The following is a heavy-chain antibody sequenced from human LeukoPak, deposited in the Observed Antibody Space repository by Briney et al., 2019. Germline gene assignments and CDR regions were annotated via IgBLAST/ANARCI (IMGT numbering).Heavy chain of an antibody. V-gene: IGHV3-15*01. J-gene: IGHJ4*02. CDR3: TTDSDYSGSLAY. Sequence: GGSLRLSCAASGFTFSNAWMSWVRQAPGNGPEWVGRIKSKTDGGTTDYAAPVKGRFTISRDDSKNTLYLQMNSLKTEDTAVYYCTTDSDYSGSLAYWGQGTLVTVSS. D-gene: IGHD1-26*01. CDR2: IKSKTDGGTT. CDR1: GFTFSNAW.